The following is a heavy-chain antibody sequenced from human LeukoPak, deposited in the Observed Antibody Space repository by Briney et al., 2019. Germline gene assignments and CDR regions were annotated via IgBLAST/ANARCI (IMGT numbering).Heavy chain of an antibody. V-gene: IGHV4-34*01. J-gene: IGHJ4*02. CDR1: GGSFSGYY. Sequence: SETLSLTCAVYGGSFSGYYWSWIRQPPGKGLEWIGEINHSGSTNYSPSLKSRVTISVDTSKNQFSLKLSFVTAADTAVYYCARSSGDYDFWSGYLGYYFDYWGQGTLVTVSS. CDR3: ARSSGDYDFWSGYLGYYFDY. CDR2: INHSGST. D-gene: IGHD3-3*01.